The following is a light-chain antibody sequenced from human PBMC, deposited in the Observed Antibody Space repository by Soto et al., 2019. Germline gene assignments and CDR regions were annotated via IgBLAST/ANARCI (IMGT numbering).Light chain of an antibody. CDR1: QSITSW. Sequence: DIQMTQSPSTLSASVGDRVTITCRASQSITSWLAWYQQKPGKAPNLLIYKASTLGRGVPSRFSGSGSGTEFTLTISILQPDDFATYYCQQYKSYWTFGQGTKVEIK. J-gene: IGKJ1*01. V-gene: IGKV1-5*03. CDR2: KAS. CDR3: QQYKSYWT.